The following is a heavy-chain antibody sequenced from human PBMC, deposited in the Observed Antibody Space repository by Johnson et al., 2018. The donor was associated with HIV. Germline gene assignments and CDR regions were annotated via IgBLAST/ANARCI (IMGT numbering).Heavy chain of an antibody. CDR3: ARDGPSAAV. V-gene: IGHV3-13*01. Sequence: VQLVESGGGLVQPGGSLRLSCAASGFTFSSYDMHWVRQATGKGLEWVSAIGTAGDTYYPGSVKGRFTISREDAKSSLYLQMNSLRAEDTALYYCARDGPSAAVWGQGTMVTVSS. J-gene: IGHJ3*01. CDR2: IGTAGDT. CDR1: GFTFSSYD. D-gene: IGHD6-25*01.